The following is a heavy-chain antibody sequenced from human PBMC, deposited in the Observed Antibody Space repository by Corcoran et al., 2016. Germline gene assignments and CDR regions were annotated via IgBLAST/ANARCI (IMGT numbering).Heavy chain of an antibody. CDR1: GFSLTTSGMR. D-gene: IGHD6-19*01. J-gene: IGHJ3*02. CDR3: GRAPKYTSGWPDAFDI. V-gene: IGHV2-70*04. CDR2: IDWDDNK. Sequence: QVTLKESGPALVKPTQTLTLTCTFSGFSLTTSGMRVSWIRQPPGKALEWLARIDWDDNKFYSTSLKTRLTISKDTSKNQVVLTMTNMDPVDTATYYLGRAPKYTSGWPDAFDIWGQGAMVTVSS.